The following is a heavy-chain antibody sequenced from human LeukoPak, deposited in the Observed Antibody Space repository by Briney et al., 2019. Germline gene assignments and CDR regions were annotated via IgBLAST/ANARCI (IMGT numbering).Heavy chain of an antibody. J-gene: IGHJ4*02. D-gene: IGHD3-22*01. CDR1: GGSISSSSYY. CDR2: IYYSGST. CDR3: ARDPYDSSGYDY. Sequence: SETLSLTCTVSGGSISSSSYYWGWIRQPPGKGLEWIGSIYYSGSTYYNPSLKSRVTISVDTSKNQFSLKLSSVTAADTAVYYCARDPYDSSGYDYWGQGTLVTVSS. V-gene: IGHV4-39*07.